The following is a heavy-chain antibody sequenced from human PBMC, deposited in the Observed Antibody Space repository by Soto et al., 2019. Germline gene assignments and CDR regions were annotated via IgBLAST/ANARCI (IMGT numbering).Heavy chain of an antibody. CDR2: IYYSGST. Sequence: SETLSLTCTGSGGSISSYYWSWIRQPPGKGLEWIGYIYYSGSTNYNPSLKSRVTISVDTSKNQFSLKLSSVTAADTAVYHCARGSPDFWSGYGYYYYGMDVWGQGTTVTVSS. D-gene: IGHD3-3*01. V-gene: IGHV4-59*01. CDR3: ARGSPDFWSGYGYYYYGMDV. J-gene: IGHJ6*02. CDR1: GGSISSYY.